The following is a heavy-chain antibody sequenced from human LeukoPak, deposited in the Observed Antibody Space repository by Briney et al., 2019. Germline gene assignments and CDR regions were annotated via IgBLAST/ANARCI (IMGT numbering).Heavy chain of an antibody. CDR1: GGSISNYY. CDR2: IFYSGST. V-gene: IGHV4-59*06. Sequence: PSETLSLTCTISGGSISNYYWSWIRQHPGKGLEWIGYIFYSGSTYYNPSLMSRLTISIDTSKDQFSLRLSSVTAADTAVYYCARSGVPEIDYWGQGTLVTVSS. CDR3: ARSGVPEIDY. D-gene: IGHD1-26*01. J-gene: IGHJ4*02.